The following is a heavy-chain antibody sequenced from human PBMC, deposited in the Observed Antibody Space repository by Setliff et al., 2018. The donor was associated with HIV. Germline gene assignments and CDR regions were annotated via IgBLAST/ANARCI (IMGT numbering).Heavy chain of an antibody. CDR1: GYTFTSYG. Sequence: ASVKVSCKASGYTFTSYGISWVRQAPGQGLEWMGWISAYNGNTNYAQKLQGRVTMTTDTSTSTAYMELRSLRSDDTAVYYCARDRAGRYRIAAAGTDVFDYWGQGTQVTVSS. J-gene: IGHJ4*02. V-gene: IGHV1-18*01. CDR2: ISAYNGNT. D-gene: IGHD6-13*01. CDR3: ARDRAGRYRIAAAGTDVFDY.